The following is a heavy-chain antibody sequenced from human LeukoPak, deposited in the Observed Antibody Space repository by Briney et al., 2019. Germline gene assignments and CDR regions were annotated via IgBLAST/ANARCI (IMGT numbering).Heavy chain of an antibody. CDR3: ARGRYDSSGYYALFDY. CDR1: GFTFSSYN. J-gene: IGHJ4*02. CDR2: ISRSSIYK. V-gene: IGHV3-21*01. Sequence: GGSLRLSCAASGFTFSSYNMNWVRQAPGKGLEWVSSISRSSIYKYYADSMKGRFTISRDNAKNSVYLQVNSVRAEDTAVYYCARGRYDSSGYYALFDYWGRGTLVTVSS. D-gene: IGHD3-22*01.